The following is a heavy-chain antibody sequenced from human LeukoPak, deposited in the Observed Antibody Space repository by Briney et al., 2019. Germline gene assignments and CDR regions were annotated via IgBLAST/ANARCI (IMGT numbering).Heavy chain of an antibody. V-gene: IGHV1-24*01. CDR1: GYTLTELS. D-gene: IGHD2/OR15-2a*01. CDR2: FDPEDGET. CDR3: ATVLIGDNWFDP. J-gene: IGHJ5*02. Sequence: GASVTVSCKVSGYTLTELSMHWVRQAPGKGLEWVGGFDPEDGETIYAQTFQGRVTMTEDTSTDTAYMELSSLRSEDTAVYYCATVLIGDNWFDPWGQGTLVTVSS.